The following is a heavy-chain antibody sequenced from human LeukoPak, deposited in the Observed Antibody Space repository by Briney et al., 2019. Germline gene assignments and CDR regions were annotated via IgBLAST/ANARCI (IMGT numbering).Heavy chain of an antibody. CDR1: GYTFTGHY. J-gene: IGHJ5*02. CDR3: ARETAAEPSFDP. Sequence: ASVKVSCKASGYTFTGHYMHWVRQAPGQGLEWMGWINPNSGGTNYAQKFQGRVTMTRDTSISTAYMELSRLRSDDTAVYYCARETAAEPSFDPWGQGTLVTVSS. D-gene: IGHD6-13*01. CDR2: INPNSGGT. V-gene: IGHV1-2*02.